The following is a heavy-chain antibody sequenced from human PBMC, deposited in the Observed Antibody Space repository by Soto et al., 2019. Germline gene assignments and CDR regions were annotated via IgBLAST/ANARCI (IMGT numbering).Heavy chain of an antibody. CDR1: GFTFHDHG. J-gene: IGHJ4*02. V-gene: IGHV3-9*01. Sequence: GGSLRLSCVASGFTFHDHGMHWVRQVPGRGLEWVSGISWDSAIKDYGDSVDGRFTISRDNAKNSVYLEMNSLSAEDTALYYCARESEDLTSNFDYWGQGTLVTVSS. CDR3: ARESEDLTSNFDY. CDR2: ISWDSAIK.